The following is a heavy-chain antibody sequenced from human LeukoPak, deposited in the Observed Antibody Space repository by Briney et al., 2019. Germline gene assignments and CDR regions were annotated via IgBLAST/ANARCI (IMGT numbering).Heavy chain of an antibody. CDR3: ASMLGSGSHAFDI. Sequence: GGSLRLSCAASGFTFSSYAMHWLRQAPGKGLEWVAVISYDGSNKYYADSVKGRFTVSRDNSKNTLYQQMSSLRAEDTAVYYCASMLGSGSHAFDIWGQGTMVTVSS. J-gene: IGHJ3*02. V-gene: IGHV3-30-3*01. D-gene: IGHD3-10*01. CDR2: ISYDGSNK. CDR1: GFTFSSYA.